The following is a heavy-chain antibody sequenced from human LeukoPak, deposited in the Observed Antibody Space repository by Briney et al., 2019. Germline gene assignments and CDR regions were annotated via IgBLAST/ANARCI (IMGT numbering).Heavy chain of an antibody. V-gene: IGHV3-48*04. CDR3: ARDTPMYYFDY. Sequence: GGSLRLSCAASGFSFSTHWMNWVRQAPGKGLEWVSYISSSSSTIYYADSVKGRFTISRDNAKNSLYLQMNSLRAEDTAVYYCARDTPMYYFDYWGQGTLVTVSS. CDR1: GFSFSTHW. CDR2: ISSSSSTI. J-gene: IGHJ4*02.